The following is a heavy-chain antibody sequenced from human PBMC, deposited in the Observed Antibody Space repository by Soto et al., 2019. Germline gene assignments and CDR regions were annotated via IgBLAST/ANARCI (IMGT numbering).Heavy chain of an antibody. D-gene: IGHD1-26*01. J-gene: IGHJ3*02. CDR2: IHYSGNT. V-gene: IGHV4-39*01. Sequence: PSETLSLTCTVSGGSISSSSYYWGWILHPPGKGLEWIGSIHYSGNTYYNPSLKSRVSMSVDTSKNQFSLNLSSVTAADTAVYYCARRRVIVGLRLDAFDIWGQGTMVTVSS. CDR3: ARRRVIVGLRLDAFDI. CDR1: GGSISSSSYY.